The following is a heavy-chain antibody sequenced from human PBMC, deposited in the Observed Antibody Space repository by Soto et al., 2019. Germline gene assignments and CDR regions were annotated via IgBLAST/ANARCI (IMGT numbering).Heavy chain of an antibody. V-gene: IGHV3-23*01. CDR1: GFSFSTYA. Sequence: GGSLRLSCAASGFSFSTYAMSWVRQAPGKGLEWVSGISGSGGTTYYADSVKGRFTISRDNSKNTLYLQVNSLRVEDTAVYYCAKDQAAAGTISRYFDYWGQGTLVTVSS. CDR3: AKDQAAAGTISRYFDY. J-gene: IGHJ4*02. CDR2: ISGSGGTT. D-gene: IGHD6-13*01.